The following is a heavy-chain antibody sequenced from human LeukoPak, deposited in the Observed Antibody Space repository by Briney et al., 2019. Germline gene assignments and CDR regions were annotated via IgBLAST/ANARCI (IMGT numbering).Heavy chain of an antibody. CDR1: GSTFSSYG. CDR3: ARDSTQFWSGYYGY. J-gene: IGHJ4*02. CDR2: ISYDGSNK. V-gene: IGHV3-30*19. D-gene: IGHD3-3*01. Sequence: GGSLRLSCAASGSTFSSYGMHWVRQAPGKGLEWVAVISYDGSNKYYADSVKGRFTISRDNSKNTLYLQMNSLRAEDTAVYYCARDSTQFWSGYYGYWGQGTLVTVSS.